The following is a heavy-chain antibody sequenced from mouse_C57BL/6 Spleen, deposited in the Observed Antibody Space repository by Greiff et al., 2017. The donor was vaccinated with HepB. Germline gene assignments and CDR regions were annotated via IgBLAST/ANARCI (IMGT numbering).Heavy chain of an antibody. CDR1: GYTFTSYG. J-gene: IGHJ2*01. Sequence: QVQLKESGAELARPGASVKLSCKASGYTFTSYGISWVKQRTGQGLEWIGEIYPRSGNTYYNEKFKGKATLTADKSSSTAYMELRSLTSEDSAVYFCAYDYDREYFDYWGQGTTLTVSS. CDR3: AYDYDREYFDY. D-gene: IGHD2-4*01. CDR2: IYPRSGNT. V-gene: IGHV1-81*01.